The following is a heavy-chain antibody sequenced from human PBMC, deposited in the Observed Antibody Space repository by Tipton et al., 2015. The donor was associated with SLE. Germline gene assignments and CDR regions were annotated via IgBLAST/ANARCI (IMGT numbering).Heavy chain of an antibody. D-gene: IGHD3-3*01. J-gene: IGHJ4*02. CDR3: ARHQVQDYDFWSDYYVSFFDY. V-gene: IGHV4-39*01. CDR1: GVSISSRTYY. CDR2: MYYSGNT. Sequence: TLSLTCTVSGVSISSRTYYWGWIRQPPGKGLEWIGSMYYSGNTYYNPSLKTRVTISVDTSKNQFSLKLSSVTAADTAVYYCARHQVQDYDFWSDYYVSFFDYWGQGTLVTVSS.